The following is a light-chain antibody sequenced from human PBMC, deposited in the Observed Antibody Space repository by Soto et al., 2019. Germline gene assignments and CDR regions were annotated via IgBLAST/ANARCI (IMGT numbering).Light chain of an antibody. Sequence: ELLLTRYPGSLCLSPGDKTTLSCRASQSVSSSMAWYHQKPGQPPRLLIYGASTRAAGVPARFSGSGSGTEFTLTISSLQSEDSAVYYCQQYNNCPVTFGGGTNVDI. J-gene: IGKJ4*01. CDR2: GAS. CDR1: QSVSSS. V-gene: IGKV3-15*01. CDR3: QQYNNCPVT.